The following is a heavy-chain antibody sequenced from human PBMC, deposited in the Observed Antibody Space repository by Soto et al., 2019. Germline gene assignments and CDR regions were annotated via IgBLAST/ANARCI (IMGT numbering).Heavy chain of an antibody. Sequence: EVQLVESGGGLVQPGGSLRLSCAASGFTVSSNYMSWVRQAPGKGLKWVSVIYSGGSTYYADSVKGRFTISRHNSKNTLYLQMNSLRAEDTAVYYCAREKSDRDYYYYYYMDVWGKGTTVTVSS. CDR1: GFTVSSNY. J-gene: IGHJ6*03. CDR2: IYSGGST. CDR3: AREKSDRDYYYYYYMDV. V-gene: IGHV3-53*04.